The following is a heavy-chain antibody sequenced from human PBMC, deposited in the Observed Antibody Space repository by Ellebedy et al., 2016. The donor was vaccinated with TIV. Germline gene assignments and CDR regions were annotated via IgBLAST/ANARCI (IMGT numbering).Heavy chain of an antibody. CDR1: GFVFSDSA. CDR2: IRRRIHSYAT. CDR3: VRIRLGDEYNVGDC. D-gene: IGHD5-24*01. V-gene: IGHV3-73*01. J-gene: IGHJ4*02. Sequence: GESLKISCAASGFVFSDSAMQWVRQAPGKGLEWVGRIRRRIHSYATQYGASVRGRFIISRDDSENTAYLQMNSLQIEDTAIYYCVRIRLGDEYNVGDCWGQGTLVTVSS.